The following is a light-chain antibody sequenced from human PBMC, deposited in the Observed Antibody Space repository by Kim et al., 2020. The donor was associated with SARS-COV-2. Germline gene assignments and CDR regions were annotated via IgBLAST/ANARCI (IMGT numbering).Light chain of an antibody. V-gene: IGLV3-1*01. CDR2: QDS. J-gene: IGLJ2*01. CDR3: QAWDSSTGV. Sequence: VSPVQTASITCSGDKLGDKYACWYQQKPGQSPVLVIYQDSKRPSGIPGRFSGSNSGNTATLTISGTQAMDEADYYCQAWDSSTGVFGGGTQLTVL. CDR1: KLGDKY.